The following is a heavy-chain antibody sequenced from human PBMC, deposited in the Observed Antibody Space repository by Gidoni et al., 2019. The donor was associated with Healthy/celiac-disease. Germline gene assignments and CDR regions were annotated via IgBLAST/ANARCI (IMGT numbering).Heavy chain of an antibody. CDR1: GGSISSGSYY. CDR3: ARTYSNYVVDI. CDR2: IYTSGST. V-gene: IGHV4-61*02. D-gene: IGHD4-4*01. Sequence: QVQLQESGPGLVKPSQTLSLTCTVSGGSISSGSYYWSWIRQPAGKGLEWIGRIYTSGSTNYNPSLKSRVTMSVDTSKNQFSLKLSSVTAADTAVYYCARTYSNYVVDIWGQGTMVTVSS. J-gene: IGHJ3*02.